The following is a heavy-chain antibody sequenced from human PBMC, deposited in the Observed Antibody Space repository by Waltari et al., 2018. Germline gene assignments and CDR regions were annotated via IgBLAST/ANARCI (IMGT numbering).Heavy chain of an antibody. D-gene: IGHD3-10*01. CDR1: GFPVRSYA. CDR2: ISDRGVST. V-gene: IGHV3-23*01. Sequence: EVQLLESGGGLVQPGGSVRLSWASFGFPVRSYAMTWVRQAPGKGLKWVSSISDRGVSTYYADSVKGRFTISRDNSKNTLFLQMNSLSAADTAVYYCATVKYGSGSASWGQGTLVTVSS. J-gene: IGHJ4*02. CDR3: ATVKYGSGSAS.